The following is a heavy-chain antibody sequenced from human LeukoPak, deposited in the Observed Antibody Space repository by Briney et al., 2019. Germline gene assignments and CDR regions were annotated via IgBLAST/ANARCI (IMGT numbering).Heavy chain of an antibody. D-gene: IGHD2-15*01. CDR1: GFTFSSYS. CDR3: ARDRGGSYSAIDY. V-gene: IGHV3-48*04. Sequence: GGSLRLSCTASGFTFSSYSLNWVRQAPGKELEWVSFISSSSITIYYADSVKGRFTISRDNAEKSLYLQMNSLRAEDTAVYYCARDRGGSYSAIDYWGQGTLVTVSS. J-gene: IGHJ4*02. CDR2: ISSSSITI.